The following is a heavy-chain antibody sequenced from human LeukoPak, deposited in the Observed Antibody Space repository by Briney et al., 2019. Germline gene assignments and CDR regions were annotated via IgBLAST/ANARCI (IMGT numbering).Heavy chain of an antibody. CDR2: IYYSGST. Sequence: LRLSCAASGFTVGSNYMSWIRQPPGKGLEWIGYIYYSGSTYYNPSLKSRVTISVDTSKNQFSLKLSSVTAADTAVYYCARDLLNEGNHLDYWGQGTLVTVSS. J-gene: IGHJ4*02. D-gene: IGHD4-23*01. CDR1: GFTVGSNY. V-gene: IGHV4-30-4*01. CDR3: ARDLLNEGNHLDY.